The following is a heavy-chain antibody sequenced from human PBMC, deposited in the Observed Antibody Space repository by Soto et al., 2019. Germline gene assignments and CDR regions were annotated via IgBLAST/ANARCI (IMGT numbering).Heavy chain of an antibody. CDR1: GFTFSSYA. J-gene: IGHJ5*02. V-gene: IGHV3-30-3*01. Sequence: GSLRLSCAASGFTFSSYAMHWVRQAPGKGLEWVAVISYDGSNKYYADSVKGRFTISRDNSKNTLYLQMNSLRAEDTAVYYCARDSHKHIVVVTYNWFDPWGQGTLATVSS. CDR2: ISYDGSNK. D-gene: IGHD2-21*02. CDR3: ARDSHKHIVVVTYNWFDP.